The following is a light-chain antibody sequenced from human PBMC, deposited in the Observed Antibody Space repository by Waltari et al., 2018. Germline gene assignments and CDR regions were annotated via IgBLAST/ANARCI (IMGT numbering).Light chain of an antibody. CDR3: CSYTGTATFLL. V-gene: IGLV2-23*02. CDR1: TSDIGAYNL. CDR2: EAT. Sequence: QSALTQPASVSGSPGQSITISCTGTTSDIGAYNLISWYQQYPGRVPKLIIYEATKRSAWVSDRFSGSKSGNTASLTISGLLAEDEADYYCCSYTGTATFLLFGGGTKLTVL. J-gene: IGLJ2*01.